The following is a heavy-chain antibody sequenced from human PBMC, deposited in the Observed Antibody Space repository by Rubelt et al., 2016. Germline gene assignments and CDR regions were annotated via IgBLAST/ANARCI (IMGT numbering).Heavy chain of an antibody. CDR2: IWCDGSNK. CDR3: ARVRALRFRSPEVAFDI. V-gene: IGHV3-33*01. J-gene: IGHJ3*02. D-gene: IGHD3-3*01. Sequence: EWVAVIWCDGSNKYYADSVKGRFTISRDNSKNTLYLQMNSLRAEDTAVYYCARVRALRFRSPEVAFDIWGQGTMVTVSS.